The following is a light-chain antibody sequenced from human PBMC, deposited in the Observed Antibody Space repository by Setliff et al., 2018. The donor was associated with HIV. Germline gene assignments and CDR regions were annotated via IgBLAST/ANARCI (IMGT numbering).Light chain of an antibody. CDR2: EVT. V-gene: IGLV2-23*02. J-gene: IGLJ1*01. CDR1: SSDVGNYNL. Sequence: QSALAQPASVSGSPGQSITISCTGTSSDVGNYNLVSWYQQHPGKAPKLMVYEVTKRPSGVSNRFSGSKSGNTASLTISGLQAEDEADYYCCSYAGSITFYVFGTGTKV. CDR3: CSYAGSITFYV.